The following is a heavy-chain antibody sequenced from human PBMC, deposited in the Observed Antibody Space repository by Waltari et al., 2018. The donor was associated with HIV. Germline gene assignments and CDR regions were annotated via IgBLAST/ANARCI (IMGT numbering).Heavy chain of an antibody. J-gene: IGHJ4*02. V-gene: IGHV3-23*01. CDR2: ISGNGGDT. CDR3: AKEHGSGWYVDY. D-gene: IGHD6-19*01. Sequence: EVVLLESGGGLVQPGDSLRLSCAASGFTFSTYSMNWVRQAPGKGLEWVSTISGNGGDTYFADSVKGRFTISRDNSKNTLYLQMNSLRAEDTAVYYCAKEHGSGWYVDYWGQGTLVTVSS. CDR1: GFTFSTYS.